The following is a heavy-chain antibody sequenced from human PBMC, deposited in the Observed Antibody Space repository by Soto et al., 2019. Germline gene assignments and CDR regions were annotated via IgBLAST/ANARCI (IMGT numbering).Heavy chain of an antibody. V-gene: IGHV3-33*01. CDR1: GFTFSSYG. D-gene: IGHD5-12*01. J-gene: IGHJ4*02. CDR2: IWYDGSNK. Sequence: QVQLVESGGGVVQPGRSLRLSCAASGFTFSSYGMHWVRQAPGKGLEWVAVIWYDGSNKYYADSVKGRFTISRDNSKNTLYLKMNSLRAEDTAVYYCARAPWGGYDSVYDYWGQGTLVTVSS. CDR3: ARAPWGGYDSVYDY.